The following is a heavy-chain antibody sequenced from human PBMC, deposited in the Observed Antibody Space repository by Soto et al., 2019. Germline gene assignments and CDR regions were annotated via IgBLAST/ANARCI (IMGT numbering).Heavy chain of an antibody. CDR3: ARESSGYYRVH. CDR2: INPSDGST. V-gene: IGHV1-46*04. D-gene: IGHD3-22*01. J-gene: IGHJ4*02. Sequence: QVQLVQSGAEVRKPGASVRVSCKASGYTLTGYYMHWVRQAPGHGLEWMGRINPSDGSTGYTQKLQDRLTLTRDTSTSTVYMELSSLKSEDTAVYYCARESSGYYRVHWGQGTLVTVS. CDR1: GYTLTGYY.